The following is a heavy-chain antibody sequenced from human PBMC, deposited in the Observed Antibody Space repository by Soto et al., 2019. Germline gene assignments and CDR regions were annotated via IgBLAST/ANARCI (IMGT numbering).Heavy chain of an antibody. J-gene: IGHJ4*02. D-gene: IGHD6-13*01. CDR3: ARSIAAAGTGLDY. V-gene: IGHV1-46*01. Sequence: EASVKVSCKASGYTFTSYYIHWVRQAPGQGLEWMGIINPSGGSTSYAQKFQGRVTMTRDTSTSTVYMDLSSLRSEDTAVYYCARSIAAAGTGLDYWGQGTLVTSPQ. CDR1: GYTFTSYY. CDR2: INPSGGST.